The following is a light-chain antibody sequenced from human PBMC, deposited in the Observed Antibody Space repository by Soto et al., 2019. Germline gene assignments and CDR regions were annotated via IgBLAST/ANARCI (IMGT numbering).Light chain of an antibody. CDR1: SGSIATNY. CDR3: QSYDGSNPDVV. J-gene: IGLJ2*01. CDR2: EDN. Sequence: NFMLTQPHSVSASPGKTVTISCTGSSGSIATNYVQWYQQRPGSAPTTVIYEDNQRPSGVPERFSGSIDSSSNSASRTISGLKTEDEADYYCQSYDGSNPDVVFGGGTKLTVL. V-gene: IGLV6-57*02.